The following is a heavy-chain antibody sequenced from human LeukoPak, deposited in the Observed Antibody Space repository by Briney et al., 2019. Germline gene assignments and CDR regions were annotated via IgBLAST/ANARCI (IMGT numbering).Heavy chain of an antibody. CDR1: GFTFSSYG. CDR3: AKDFKGSSSVFSFGMGV. D-gene: IGHD6-13*01. CDR2: ISYDGSNK. J-gene: IGHJ6*02. Sequence: GGSLRLSCAASGFTFSSYGMHWVRQAPGKGLEWVAVISYDGSNKYYADSVKGRFTISRDNSKNTLYLQMNSLRAEDTAVYYCAKDFKGSSSVFSFGMGVWGQGTTVTVSS. V-gene: IGHV3-30*18.